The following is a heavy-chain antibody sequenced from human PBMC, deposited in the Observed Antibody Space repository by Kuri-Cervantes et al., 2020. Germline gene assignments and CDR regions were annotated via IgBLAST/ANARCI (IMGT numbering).Heavy chain of an antibody. Sequence: GESLKISCTASGFTFTSYVMSWVRQAPGEGLEWVSAISASGGTTYSADSVKGRFTISRDNSKNTLYLQMNSLRAEDTAVYYCAKTLPRRVIKGCAFDIWGQGTMVTVSS. CDR1: GFTFTSYV. D-gene: IGHD3-22*01. CDR3: AKTLPRRVIKGCAFDI. V-gene: IGHV3-23*01. CDR2: ISASGGTT. J-gene: IGHJ3*02.